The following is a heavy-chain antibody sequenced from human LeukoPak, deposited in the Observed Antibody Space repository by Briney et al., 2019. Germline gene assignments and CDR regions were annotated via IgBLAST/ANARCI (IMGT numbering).Heavy chain of an antibody. V-gene: IGHV4-34*01. J-gene: IGHJ4*02. CDR3: ASRVVAAAGLSAYYFDY. D-gene: IGHD6-13*01. Sequence: PSETLSLTCAVYGGSFSGYYWSGIRQPPGKGLEWIGEINHSGSTNYNPSLKSRVTISVDTSKNQFSLKLSSVTAADTAVYYCASRVVAAAGLSAYYFDYWGQGTLVTVSS. CDR1: GGSFSGYY. CDR2: INHSGST.